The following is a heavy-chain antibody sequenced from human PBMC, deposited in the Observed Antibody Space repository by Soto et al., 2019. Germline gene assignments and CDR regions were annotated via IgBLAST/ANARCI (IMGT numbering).Heavy chain of an antibody. D-gene: IGHD3-3*01. J-gene: IGHJ6*02. CDR1: GYTFTRSV. Sequence: VPVKISCTASGYTFTRSVINGLRQATGQGLEWMVWMNPNRGNTGYAQKFQGRVTMTRNTSISTAYMELSSLRSEDTAVYYCARTSYDFWIGYSNFSLYYYYYGMDGWGQGTTVTVSS. CDR2: MNPNRGNT. V-gene: IGHV1-8*01. CDR3: ARTSYDFWIGYSNFSLYYYYYGMDG.